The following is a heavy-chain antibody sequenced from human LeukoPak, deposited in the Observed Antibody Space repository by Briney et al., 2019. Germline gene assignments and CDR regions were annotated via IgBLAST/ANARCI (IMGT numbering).Heavy chain of an antibody. CDR2: INHNSGGT. V-gene: IGHV1-2*02. J-gene: IGHJ5*02. CDR1: GYTFTGYY. CDR3: AREELGYCSGGSCYWFDP. D-gene: IGHD2-15*01. Sequence: ASVKVSCKASGYTFTGYYMHWVRQAPGQGLEWMGWINHNSGGTNYAQKFQGRVTMTRDTSISTAYMELSRLRSDDTAVYYCAREELGYCSGGSCYWFDPWGQGTLVTVSS.